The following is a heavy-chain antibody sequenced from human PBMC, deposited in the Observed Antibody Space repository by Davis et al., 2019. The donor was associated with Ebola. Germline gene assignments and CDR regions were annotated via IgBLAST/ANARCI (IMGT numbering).Heavy chain of an antibody. Sequence: SVNVSCKASVGTFSSYAISWVRQAPGQGLEWKGGIIPIFGTANYAQKFQGRVTITADKSTSTAYMELSSLRSEDTAVYYCARTLGVYYYYGMDVWVQGTTVTVSS. D-gene: IGHD6-13*01. CDR1: VGTFSSYA. J-gene: IGHJ6*02. CDR3: ARTLGVYYYYGMDV. V-gene: IGHV1-69*06. CDR2: IIPIFGTA.